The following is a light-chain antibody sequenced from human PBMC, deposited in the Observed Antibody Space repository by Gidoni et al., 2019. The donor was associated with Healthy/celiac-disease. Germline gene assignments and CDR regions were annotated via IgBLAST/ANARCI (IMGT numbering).Light chain of an antibody. Sequence: DIQLTQSPSFLSASVGDRVTITCRASQGISSYLAWYQQKPGRAPKLLIYAASNLQRGVTSRFSGSGSGTEFTLTISSLQPEDFATYYCQQLNSYPITFGQXTRLEIK. CDR3: QQLNSYPIT. CDR2: AAS. CDR1: QGISSY. V-gene: IGKV1-9*01. J-gene: IGKJ5*01.